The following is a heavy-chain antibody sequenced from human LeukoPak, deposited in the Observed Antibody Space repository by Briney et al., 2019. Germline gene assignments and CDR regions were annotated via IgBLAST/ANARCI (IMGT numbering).Heavy chain of an antibody. CDR1: GFTFSSYS. D-gene: IGHD4-11*01. J-gene: IGHJ6*03. CDR2: ISSSSSYI. CDR3: ARAGSGLPKHYYMDV. V-gene: IGHV3-21*01. Sequence: PGGSLRLSCAASGFTFSSYSMNWVRQAPGKGLEWVSSISSSSSYIYYADSVKGRFTISRDNAKNSLYLQMNSLRAEDTAVYYCARAGSGLPKHYYMDVWGKGTTVTVSS.